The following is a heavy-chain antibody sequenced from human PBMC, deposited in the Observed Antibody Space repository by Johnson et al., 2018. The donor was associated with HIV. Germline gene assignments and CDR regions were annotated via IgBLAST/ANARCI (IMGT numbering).Heavy chain of an antibody. J-gene: IGHJ3*02. CDR1: GFTFSSYG. CDR3: AKWGLGGGADAFDI. CDR2: ISYDGSNK. V-gene: IGHV3-30*18. Sequence: QVQLVESGGGVVQPGRSLRLSCAASGFTFSSYGMHWVRQAPGKGLEWVAVISYDGSNKYYADSVKGRFTISRDNSKNTLYLQMNSLRAEDTAVYYCAKWGLGGGADAFDIWGQGTMVTVSS. D-gene: IGHD3-16*01.